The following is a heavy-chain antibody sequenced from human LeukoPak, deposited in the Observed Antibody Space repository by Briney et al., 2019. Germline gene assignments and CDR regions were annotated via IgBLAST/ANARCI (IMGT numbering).Heavy chain of an antibody. CDR3: ARDPRYGSGANDY. J-gene: IGHJ4*02. Sequence: GGSPRLSCAASGFTFSDYYMSWLRQAPGKGLEWVSYISSSSSYTNYADSVKGRFTISRDNAKNSLYLQMNSLRAEDTAVYYCARDPRYGSGANDYWGQGTLVTGSS. D-gene: IGHD3-10*01. V-gene: IGHV3-11*06. CDR2: ISSSSSYT. CDR1: GFTFSDYY.